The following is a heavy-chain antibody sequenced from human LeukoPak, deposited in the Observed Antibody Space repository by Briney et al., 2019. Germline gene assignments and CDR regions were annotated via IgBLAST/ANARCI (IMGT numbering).Heavy chain of an antibody. V-gene: IGHV3-30*04. CDR3: ARGTHYYYDSSGYLLL. CDR1: GFTFSSYA. D-gene: IGHD3-22*01. CDR2: ISYDGSNK. J-gene: IGHJ4*02. Sequence: GGSLRLSCAASGFTFSSYAMHWVRQAPGKGLEWVAVISYDGSNKYYADSVKGRFTISRDNSKNTLYLQMNSLRAEDTAVYYCARGTHYYYDSSGYLLLWGQGTLVTVSS.